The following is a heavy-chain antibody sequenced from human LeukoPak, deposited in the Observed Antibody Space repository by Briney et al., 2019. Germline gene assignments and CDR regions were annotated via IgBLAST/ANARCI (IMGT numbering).Heavy chain of an antibody. CDR3: ARDRYYYDSSGYPSYYFDY. D-gene: IGHD3-22*01. CDR2: IIPIFGTA. V-gene: IGHV1-69*06. CDR1: GGTFSSYA. J-gene: IGHJ4*02. Sequence: SVKVSCKASGGTFSSYAISWVRQAPGQGLEWMGGIIPIFGTANYAQKFQGRVTITADKSTSTAYMELSSLRSEDTAVYYCARDRYYYDSSGYPSYYFDYWGQGTLVTVSS.